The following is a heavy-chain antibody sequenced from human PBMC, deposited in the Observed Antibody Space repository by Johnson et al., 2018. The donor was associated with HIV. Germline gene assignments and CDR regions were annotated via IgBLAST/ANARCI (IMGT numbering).Heavy chain of an antibody. V-gene: IGHV3-23*04. CDR3: TTDQVGRNYGGKYHI. CDR1: GLTFKNFA. D-gene: IGHD1-7*01. CDR2: ISGGGDSI. J-gene: IGHJ3*02. Sequence: EVQLVESGGGLVQPGGSLRLSCAASGLTFKNFAMSWVRQAPGKGLDWVSAISGGGDSIYYADSVKGRFTISRDNSKNTLYLQMNSLKSEDTAVYYCTTDQVGRNYGGKYHIWGQGTMVTVSS.